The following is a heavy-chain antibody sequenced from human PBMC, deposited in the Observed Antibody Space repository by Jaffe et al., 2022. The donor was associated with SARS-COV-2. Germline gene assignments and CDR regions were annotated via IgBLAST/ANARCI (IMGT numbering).Heavy chain of an antibody. CDR2: IYYSGST. CDR1: GGSISSSSYY. Sequence: QLQLQESGPGLVKPSETLSLTCTVSGGSISSSSYYWGWIRQPPGKGLEWIGSIYYSGSTYYNPSLKSRVTISVDTSKNQFSLKLSSVTAADTAVYYCAREEGRVGAPTVYFDYWGQGTLVTVSS. CDR3: AREEGRVGAPTVYFDY. V-gene: IGHV4-39*02. D-gene: IGHD1-26*01. J-gene: IGHJ4*02.